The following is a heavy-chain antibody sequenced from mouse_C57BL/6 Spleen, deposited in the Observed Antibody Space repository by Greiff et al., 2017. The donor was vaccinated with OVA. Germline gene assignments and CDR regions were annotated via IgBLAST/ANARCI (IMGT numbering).Heavy chain of an antibody. V-gene: IGHV2-2*01. D-gene: IGHD2-4*01. CDR2: IWSGGST. CDR3: AKYDYDWGAMDY. J-gene: IGHJ4*01. CDR1: GFSLTSSG. Sequence: VQLQQSGPGLVQPSQSLSITCPVSGFSLTSSGVHWVRQSPGKGLEWLGVIWSGGSTDYHAAFISSLSISKDNSKSQVFFKMNSLQADDTAIYYCAKYDYDWGAMDYWGQGTSVTVSS.